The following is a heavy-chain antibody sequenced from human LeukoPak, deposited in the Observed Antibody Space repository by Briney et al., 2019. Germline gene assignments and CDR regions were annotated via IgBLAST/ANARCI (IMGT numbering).Heavy chain of an antibody. D-gene: IGHD3-10*01. CDR2: ISSDSRYI. V-gene: IGHV3-21*01. J-gene: IGHJ4*02. Sequence: GGSLRLSCAASGFTFSTYTINWVRQALGKGLEWVASISSDSRYIYYADSVKGRFTISRDNAKNSVYLQMNSLRGEDTAVYYCARDGLGSYDYWGQGTLVTVSS. CDR1: GFTFSTYT. CDR3: ARDGLGSYDY.